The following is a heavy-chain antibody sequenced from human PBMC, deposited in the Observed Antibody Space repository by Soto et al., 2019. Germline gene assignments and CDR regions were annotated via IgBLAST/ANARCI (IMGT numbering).Heavy chain of an antibody. CDR1: GGSISSYY. J-gene: IGHJ4*02. V-gene: IGHV4-59*01. Sequence: QVQLQESGPGLVKTSETLSLTCTVSGGSISSYYWSWIRQPPGKGLEWIGYIYYSGSTNYNPSLKSRVTISVDTSKNQFSLKLSSVTAADTAVYYCASGRYPFFAFCGQGSLVTVSS. CDR2: IYYSGST. CDR3: ASGRYPFFAF. D-gene: IGHD3-16*02.